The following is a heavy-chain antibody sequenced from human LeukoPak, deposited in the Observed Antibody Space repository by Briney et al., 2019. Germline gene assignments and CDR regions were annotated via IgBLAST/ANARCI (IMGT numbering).Heavy chain of an antibody. V-gene: IGHV3-9*03. CDR2: ISWNSGSI. D-gene: IGHD1-26*01. Sequence: PGGSLRLSCAASGFTFDNYAMHWVRQAPGKGLEWVSGISWNSGSIGYADSVKGRFTISRDNAKNSLYLQMNSLRAEDMALYYCAKDAVGATTGAFDIWGQGTMVTVSS. CDR1: GFTFDNYA. CDR3: AKDAVGATTGAFDI. J-gene: IGHJ3*02.